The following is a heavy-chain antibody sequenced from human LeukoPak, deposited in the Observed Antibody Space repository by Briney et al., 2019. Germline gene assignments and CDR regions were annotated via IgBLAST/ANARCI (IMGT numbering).Heavy chain of an antibody. D-gene: IGHD6-19*01. J-gene: IGHJ3*02. Sequence: LGASVKVSCKASGYTFTGYYMHWVRQAPGQGLEWMGWINPNSGGTNYAQKFQGRVTMTRDTSISTAYMELSRLRSDDTAVYYCARVGKQWLVPDDAFGIWGQGTMVTVSS. CDR1: GYTFTGYY. CDR2: INPNSGGT. CDR3: ARVGKQWLVPDDAFGI. V-gene: IGHV1-2*03.